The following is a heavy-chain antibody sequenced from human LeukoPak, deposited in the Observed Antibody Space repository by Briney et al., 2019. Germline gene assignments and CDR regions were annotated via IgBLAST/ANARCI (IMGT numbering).Heavy chain of an antibody. CDR1: GGSISSYY. CDR2: IYYSGST. V-gene: IGHV4-59*01. Sequence: SETLSLTCTVSGGSISSYYWSWIRQPPGKGLEWIGYIYYSGSTNYNPSLKSRVTISVDTSKNQFSLKLSSVTAADTAVYYCARLPYYYDSSGYYPPYFDYWGQGTLVTVSS. J-gene: IGHJ4*02. CDR3: ARLPYYYDSSGYYPPYFDY. D-gene: IGHD3-22*01.